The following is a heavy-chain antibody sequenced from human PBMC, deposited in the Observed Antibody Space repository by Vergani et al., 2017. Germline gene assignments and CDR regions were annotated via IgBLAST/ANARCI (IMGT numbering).Heavy chain of an antibody. CDR2: IHPADSDT. Sequence: EVQLVQSGAEVKKPGASLKISCPISGYSFTNYWIGWVRQMPGKGLEWMGIIHPADSDTRYSPSFQGQVTISVDKSISTAYLQRRSLRASDSAMYYCARLYGRDSSGSKYFDYWGQGTLVTVSS. CDR3: ARLYGRDSSGSKYFDY. V-gene: IGHV5-51*01. CDR1: GYSFTNYW. J-gene: IGHJ4*02. D-gene: IGHD3-22*01.